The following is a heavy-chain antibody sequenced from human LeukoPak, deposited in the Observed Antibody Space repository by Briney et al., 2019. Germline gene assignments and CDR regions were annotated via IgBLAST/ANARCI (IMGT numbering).Heavy chain of an antibody. Sequence: GESLKISCKGSGYSFTSYWIGWVRQMPGKGLAWMGIIYPGDPDTRYRPSFQGQVTISADKSISTAYLQWSSLKASDTAMYYCARHDILTGYSYDYWGQGTLVTVSS. CDR2: IYPGDPDT. V-gene: IGHV5-51*01. J-gene: IGHJ4*02. CDR3: ARHDILTGYSYDY. CDR1: GYSFTSYW. D-gene: IGHD3-9*01.